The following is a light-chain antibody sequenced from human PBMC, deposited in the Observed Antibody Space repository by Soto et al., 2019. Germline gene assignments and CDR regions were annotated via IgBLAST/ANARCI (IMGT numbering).Light chain of an antibody. CDR2: KVT. CDR1: SSDVGGDNF. V-gene: IGLV2-8*01. Sequence: QSALTQPPSASGSPGQSVTISCTGTSSDVGGDNFVSWYQQHPGKAPKLMIYKVTERPSGVPDRFSGSRSGNTASLTVSGLQAEDEADYYCSSYAGSNSVLFGGGTKLTVL. J-gene: IGLJ2*01. CDR3: SSYAGSNSVL.